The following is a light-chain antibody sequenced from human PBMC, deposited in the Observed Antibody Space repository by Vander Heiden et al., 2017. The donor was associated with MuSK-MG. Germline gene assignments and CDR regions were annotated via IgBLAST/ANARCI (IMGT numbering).Light chain of an antibody. CDR3: CSYAGSSSYV. Sequence: QSALTQPASVSGSPGQSITISCTGTSSNVGHYNLVSWYQHHPGKAPKLMIYEVTKRPSGVSSRFSGSKSGNTASLTISGLQAEDEADYHCCSYAGSSSYVFGTGTKVTVL. V-gene: IGLV2-23*02. CDR1: SSNVGHYNL. CDR2: EVT. J-gene: IGLJ1*01.